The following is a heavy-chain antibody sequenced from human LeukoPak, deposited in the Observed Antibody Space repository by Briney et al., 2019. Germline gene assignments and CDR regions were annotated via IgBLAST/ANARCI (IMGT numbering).Heavy chain of an antibody. CDR1: GFTFSSYA. CDR3: ARVNPGYTAGPFDY. V-gene: IGHV3-30-3*01. Sequence: GGSLRLSCAASGFTFSSYAMHWVRQAPGKGLEWVAVISYDGSNKYYADSVKGRFTVSRDNSKNTLYLQMNSLRAEDTAVYYCARVNPGYTAGPFDYWGQGTLVTVSS. CDR2: ISYDGSNK. D-gene: IGHD5-18*01. J-gene: IGHJ4*02.